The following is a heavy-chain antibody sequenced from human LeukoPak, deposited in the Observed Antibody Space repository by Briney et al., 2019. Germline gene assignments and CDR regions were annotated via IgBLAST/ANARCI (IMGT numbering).Heavy chain of an antibody. CDR2: VSSSSSYI. CDR1: GFTFSSYA. CDR3: ARGGYSSSWNWFDP. Sequence: GGSLRLSCAASGFTFSSYAMNWVRQAPGKGLEWVSSVSSSSSYIYYADSVKGRFTISRDNAKNSLYLQMNSLRAEDTAVYYCARGGYSSSWNWFDPWGQGTLVTVSS. D-gene: IGHD6-13*01. J-gene: IGHJ5*02. V-gene: IGHV3-21*01.